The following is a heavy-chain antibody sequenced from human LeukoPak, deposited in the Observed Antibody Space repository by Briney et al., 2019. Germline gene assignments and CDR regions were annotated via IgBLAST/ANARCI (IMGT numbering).Heavy chain of an antibody. D-gene: IGHD2-2*01. J-gene: IGHJ6*03. CDR1: GFTFSNYA. Sequence: GGSLRLSCAASGFTFSNYAMSWVRQAPGKGLEWVSSITGGGATTYYAASVKGRFTNSRDNSKNTVFLQMNSLRAEDMTLYYCARGPAISYYSMDVWGKGTTVTVSS. CDR2: ITGGGATT. V-gene: IGHV3-23*01. CDR3: ARGPAISYYSMDV.